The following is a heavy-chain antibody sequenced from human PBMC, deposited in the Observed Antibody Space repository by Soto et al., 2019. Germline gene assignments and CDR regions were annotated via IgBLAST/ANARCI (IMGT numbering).Heavy chain of an antibody. CDR1: GGSFSGYY. V-gene: IGHV4-34*01. Sequence: SETLSLTCAVYGGSFSGYYWSWIRQPPGKGLEWIGEINHSGSTNYNPSLKSRVTISVDTSKNQFSLKLSSVTAADTAVYYCARGLVKGYYYGSGSYWRPPYYFDYWGQGTLVTVSS. J-gene: IGHJ4*02. CDR3: ARGLVKGYYYGSGSYWRPPYYFDY. CDR2: INHSGST. D-gene: IGHD3-10*01.